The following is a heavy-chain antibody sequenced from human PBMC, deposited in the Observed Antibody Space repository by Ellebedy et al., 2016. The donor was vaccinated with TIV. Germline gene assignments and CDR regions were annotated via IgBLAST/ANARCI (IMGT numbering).Heavy chain of an antibody. J-gene: IGHJ5*02. CDR3: ARYCNSTTCSNWFDP. CDR2: ISAYNGNT. D-gene: IGHD2-2*01. V-gene: IGHV1-18*01. Sequence: AASVKVSCKASGGTLSSFAISWVRQAPGQGLEWMGWISAYNGNTNYAQMLQGRVTMTTDTFTSTAYMELRSLRSDDTAVYYCARYCNSTTCSNWFDPWGQGTLVTVPS. CDR1: GGTLSSFA.